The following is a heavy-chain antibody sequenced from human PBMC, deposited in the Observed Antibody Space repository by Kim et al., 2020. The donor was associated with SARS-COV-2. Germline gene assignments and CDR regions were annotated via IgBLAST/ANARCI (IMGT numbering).Heavy chain of an antibody. J-gene: IGHJ6*03. CDR2: IYSDGSNT. D-gene: IGHD2-2*01. V-gene: IGHV3-74*01. CDR1: GFIFSNFG. CDR3: ARPSSTSCPCDYIDL. Sequence: GGSLRLSCAASGFIFSNFGMHWVRQAPGKRPEWVSRIYSDGSNTYYADSVKGRFTISRDNAKNTLSLQMNSLRVEDTAVYYCARPSSTSCPCDYIDLWGKGTTVTVSS.